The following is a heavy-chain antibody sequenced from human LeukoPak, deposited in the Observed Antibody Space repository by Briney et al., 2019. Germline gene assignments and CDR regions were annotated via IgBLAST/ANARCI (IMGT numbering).Heavy chain of an antibody. Sequence: GGCLRLSCAASGFTVSSNYMSWVRQAPGKGLEWVSVIYSGGSTYYADSVKGRFTISRDNSKNTLYLQMNSLRAEDTAVYYCARAVGSSSRLDYWGQGTLGTVSS. D-gene: IGHD6-6*01. V-gene: IGHV3-66*01. J-gene: IGHJ4*02. CDR1: GFTVSSNY. CDR2: IYSGGST. CDR3: ARAVGSSSRLDY.